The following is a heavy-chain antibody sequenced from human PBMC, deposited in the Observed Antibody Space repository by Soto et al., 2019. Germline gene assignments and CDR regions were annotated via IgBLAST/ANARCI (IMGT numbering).Heavy chain of an antibody. CDR1: GYTFTSYD. V-gene: IGHV1-8*01. D-gene: IGHD3-16*02. J-gene: IGHJ3*02. CDR3: SLGGVIVLDAFDI. Sequence: ASVKVSCKASGYTFTSYDVNWVRQATGQGLEWMGRMNPNSNNTAYAQKFQGRVTMTWDTSISTAYMELSSLRSEDTAVYYCSLGGVIVLDAFDIWGQGTMVTVS. CDR2: MNPNSNNT.